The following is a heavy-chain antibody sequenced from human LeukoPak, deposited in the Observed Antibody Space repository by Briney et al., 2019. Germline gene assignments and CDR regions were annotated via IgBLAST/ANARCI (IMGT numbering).Heavy chain of an antibody. V-gene: IGHV3-30*18. CDR3: AKDPGDSSGHYEAGDAFDI. D-gene: IGHD3-22*01. J-gene: IGHJ3*02. CDR1: GFTFSSYG. CDR2: ISYDGSNK. Sequence: GGSLRLSCAASGFTFSSYGMHWVRQAPGKGLEWVAVISYDGSNKYYADSVKGRFTISRDNSKNTLYLQMNSLRAEDTAVYYCAKDPGDSSGHYEAGDAFDIWGQGTMVTVSS.